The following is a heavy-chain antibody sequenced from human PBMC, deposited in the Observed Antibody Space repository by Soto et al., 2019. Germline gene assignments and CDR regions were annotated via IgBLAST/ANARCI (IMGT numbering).Heavy chain of an antibody. V-gene: IGHV4-59*01. Sequence: QVQLQESGPGLLKPSETLSLTCTVSGDSITNNYWSWIRQPPGKGLEWIGYFDYSGGINYHPSLKSRHAMSVDTSLNHFSLKLSSVTAADTAVYYCARDPTPPYGGYVHYFDYWGQGTPVTVSS. D-gene: IGHD5-12*01. CDR2: FDYSGGI. CDR3: ARDPTPPYGGYVHYFDY. J-gene: IGHJ4*02. CDR1: GDSITNNY.